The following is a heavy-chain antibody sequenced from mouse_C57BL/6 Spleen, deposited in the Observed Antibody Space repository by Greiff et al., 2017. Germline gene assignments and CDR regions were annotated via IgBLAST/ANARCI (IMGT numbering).Heavy chain of an antibody. Sequence: VQLQESGAELMKPGASVKLSCKASGYTFTGSWIEWVKQRPGHGLEWIGEILPGSGGTNYNEKFKGKATFTADKSANTAYMQLSSLTTEDSAIDSCARRSTTGGYFDYWGQGTTLTVSS. V-gene: IGHV1-9*01. CDR1: GYTFTGSW. CDR3: ARRSTTGGYFDY. CDR2: ILPGSGGT. D-gene: IGHD1-1*01. J-gene: IGHJ2*01.